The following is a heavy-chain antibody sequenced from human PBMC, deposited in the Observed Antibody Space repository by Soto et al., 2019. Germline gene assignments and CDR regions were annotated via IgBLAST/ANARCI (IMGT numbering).Heavy chain of an antibody. CDR2: INTHNGDT. J-gene: IGHJ6*02. CDR3: TREGSAPYYYYGMDV. V-gene: IGHV1-18*01. D-gene: IGHD3-10*01. Sequence: ASVKVSCKASGGTFSSYTISWVRQAPGQGLEWMGWINTHNGDTNYAQKLQGRVIMTTDTSTTTAYMELRSLRSDDTAVYYCTREGSAPYYYYGMDVWGQGTTVTVSS. CDR1: GGTFSSYT.